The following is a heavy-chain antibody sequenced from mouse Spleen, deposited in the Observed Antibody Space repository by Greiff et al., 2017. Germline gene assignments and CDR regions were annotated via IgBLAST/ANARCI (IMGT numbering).Heavy chain of an antibody. CDR3: ARNSGIYYGSSWFAY. V-gene: IGHV2-9-1*01. CDR1: GFSLTSYA. J-gene: IGHJ3*01. Sequence: VQRVESGPGLVAPSQSLSITCTVSGFSLTSYAISWVRQPPGKGLEWLGVIWTGGGTNYNSALKSRLSISKDNSKSQVFLKMNSLQTDDTARYYCARNSGIYYGSSWFAYWGQGTLVTVSA. D-gene: IGHD2-2*01. CDR2: IWTGGGT.